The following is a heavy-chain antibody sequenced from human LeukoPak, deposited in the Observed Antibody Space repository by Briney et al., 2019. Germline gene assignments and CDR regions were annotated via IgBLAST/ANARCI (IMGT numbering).Heavy chain of an antibody. D-gene: IGHD5-12*01. CDR1: GFTFSSYW. Sequence: GGSLRLSCAASGFTFSSYWMSWVRQAPGKGLEWVANIKQDGSEKYYVDSVKGRFTISRDNAKNSLYLQMNSLRAEDTAVYYCGGGGDDPYYYYGMDVWGQGTTVTVSS. CDR2: IKQDGSEK. V-gene: IGHV3-7*01. J-gene: IGHJ6*02. CDR3: GGGGDDPYYYYGMDV.